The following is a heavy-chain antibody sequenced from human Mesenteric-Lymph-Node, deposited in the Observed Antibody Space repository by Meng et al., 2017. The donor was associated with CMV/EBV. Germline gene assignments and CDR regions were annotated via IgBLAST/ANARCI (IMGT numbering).Heavy chain of an antibody. CDR3: AKLDYDILTAFDY. V-gene: IGHV3-30-3*02. D-gene: IGHD3-9*01. CDR1: GFTFSSYA. CDR2: ISYDGSNK. J-gene: IGHJ4*02. Sequence: AAAGFTFSSYAMHWVRQAPGKGLEWVAVISYDGSNKYYADSVKGRFTISRDNSKNTLYLQMNRLRAEDTAVYYCAKLDYDILTAFDYWGQGTLVTVSS.